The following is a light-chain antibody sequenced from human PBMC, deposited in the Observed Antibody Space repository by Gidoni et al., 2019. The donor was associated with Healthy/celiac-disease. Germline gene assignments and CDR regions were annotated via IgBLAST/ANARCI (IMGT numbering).Light chain of an antibody. CDR3: NSRDSSGNHWV. CDR2: GKN. J-gene: IGLJ3*02. Sequence: AVSVALGQTVRITCQGDSLRSYYASWYQKKPGQAPVLVIYGKNNRPSGIPDRFSGSSSGNTASLTITGAQAEDEADYYCNSRDSSGNHWVFGGGTKLTVL. CDR1: SLRSYY. V-gene: IGLV3-19*01.